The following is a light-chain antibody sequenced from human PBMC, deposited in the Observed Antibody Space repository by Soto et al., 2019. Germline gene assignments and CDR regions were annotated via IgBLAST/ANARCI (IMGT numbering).Light chain of an antibody. V-gene: IGKV3D-15*01. CDR2: GAS. Sequence: IVMTQSPATLSVSPGQRATLSCRASQSVSTNLVWYQQKPGQAPRLLIYGASTRATGIPARFSGSGSGTEFTLTSSGLQSDDFAVYYCQQYSNWPPWTFGQGTRVDFK. CDR3: QQYSNWPPWT. J-gene: IGKJ1*01. CDR1: QSVSTN.